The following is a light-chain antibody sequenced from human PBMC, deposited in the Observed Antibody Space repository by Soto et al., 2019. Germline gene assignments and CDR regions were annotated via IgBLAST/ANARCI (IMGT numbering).Light chain of an antibody. CDR3: QQLNSYPVGT. CDR1: QGISSY. J-gene: IGKJ4*01. V-gene: IGKV1-8*01. Sequence: AIRMTQSPSSLSASTGDRVTITCRASQGISSYLAWYQQKPGKAPKLLIYAASTLQSGVPSRFSGSGSGTEFTLTISSLQPEDFATYYCQQLNSYPVGTFGGGTKVDIK. CDR2: AAS.